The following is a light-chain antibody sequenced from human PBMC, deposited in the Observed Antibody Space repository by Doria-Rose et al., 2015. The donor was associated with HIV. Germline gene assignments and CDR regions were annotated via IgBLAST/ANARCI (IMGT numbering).Light chain of an antibody. CDR3: QQYGTSRGT. V-gene: IGKV3-20*01. CDR1: QRVKSSY. Sequence: LTQSPGTLSLSPGERATLSCRASQRVKSSYLAWYQQKPGQAPRRLIYDASTRATGIPDRFSGSGSGTDFTLTISRLEPEDVAVYYCQQYGTSRGTFGQGTRLEIK. J-gene: IGKJ5*01. CDR2: DAS.